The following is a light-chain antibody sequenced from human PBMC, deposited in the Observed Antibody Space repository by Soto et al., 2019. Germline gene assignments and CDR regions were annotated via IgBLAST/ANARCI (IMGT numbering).Light chain of an antibody. V-gene: IGKV1-12*01. J-gene: IGKJ3*01. Sequence: DIQMTQSPSSVSASVGDRVTITCRASQGIGSWLGLYQQKPGKAPKLLIYAAASLQSGVPSRFRATFSRTECTLTISSLPPDDIATYFGQQANSFPLTFGPGTKVYRK. CDR1: QGIGSW. CDR2: AAA. CDR3: QQANSFPLT.